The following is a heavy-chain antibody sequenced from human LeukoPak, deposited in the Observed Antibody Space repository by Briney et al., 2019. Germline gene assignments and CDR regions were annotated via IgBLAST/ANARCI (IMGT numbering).Heavy chain of an antibody. CDR1: GGSFSDYY. CDR3: ARHTSRAYYFDY. J-gene: IGHJ4*02. Sequence: SETLSLTCAVYGGSFSDYYWTWIRQPPGKGLEWIGEIHHSGSTNYNPSLKSRVTISVDTSKEQFSLKLRSVTAADTAVYYCARHTSRAYYFDYWGQGTLVTVSS. V-gene: IGHV4-34*01. CDR2: IHHSGST.